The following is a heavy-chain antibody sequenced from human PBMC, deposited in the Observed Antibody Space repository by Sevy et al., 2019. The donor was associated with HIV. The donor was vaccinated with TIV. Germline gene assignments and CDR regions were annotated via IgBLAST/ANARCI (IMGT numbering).Heavy chain of an antibody. V-gene: IGHV4-61*08. D-gene: IGHD3-10*01. CDR3: AGAAPAYFYAIDV. CDR2: HFYSRST. J-gene: IGHJ6*02. CDR1: GDSVSSGGYY. Sequence: SETLSLTCSVSGDSVSSGGYYWSWIRQPPGKGLEWIGYHFYSRSTTYNPSLKSRVTISVDTSKNQFSLKLTSVTAADTAVDFCAGAAPAYFYAIDVWGQGTTVTVSS.